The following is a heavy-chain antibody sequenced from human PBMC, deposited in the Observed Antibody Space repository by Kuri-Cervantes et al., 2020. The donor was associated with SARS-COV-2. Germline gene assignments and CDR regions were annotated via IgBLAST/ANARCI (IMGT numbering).Heavy chain of an antibody. CDR1: GFTFSSYA. V-gene: IGHV3-23*01. J-gene: IGHJ3*02. CDR2: ISGSGGST. Sequence: GGSLRLSCAASGFTFSSYAMSWVRQAPGKGLEWVSAISGSGGSTYYADSVKGRFTISRDNSKNTLYLQMNSLRAEDTAVYYCAKDRRFGARSSVAGAFDIWGQGTMVTVSS. CDR3: AKDRRFGARSSVAGAFDI. D-gene: IGHD3-16*01.